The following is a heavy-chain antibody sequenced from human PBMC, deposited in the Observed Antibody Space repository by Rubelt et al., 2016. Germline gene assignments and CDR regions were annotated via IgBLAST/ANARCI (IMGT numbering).Heavy chain of an antibody. CDR3: ARDRSYGGFDY. J-gene: IGHJ4*02. Sequence: EVQLVESGGGLVQPGGSLRLSCAASGFTFDGHGMNWVRQAPGKWLEWVSGINWNGGSTGYADSVKGRFTISRDNAKNSLYLQMNSLRAEDTALYYCARDRSYGGFDYWGQGTLVTVPS. CDR1: GFTFDGHG. CDR2: INWNGGST. V-gene: IGHV3-20*04. D-gene: IGHD3-10*01.